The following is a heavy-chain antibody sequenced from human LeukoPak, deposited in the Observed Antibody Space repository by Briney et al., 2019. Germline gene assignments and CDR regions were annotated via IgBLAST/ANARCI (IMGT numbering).Heavy chain of an antibody. CDR1: GFTFSDYY. D-gene: IGHD2-15*01. V-gene: IGHV3-11*04. Sequence: GGSLRLSCAASGFTFSDYYMSWIRQAPGQGLDWVSYISTSGSNIYYADSVRGRFTISRDDAKNSLYLQMNSLRTEDTAVYYCAGSGGSSCFLGCGFDYWGQGTLVTVSS. J-gene: IGHJ4*02. CDR3: AGSGGSSCFLGCGFDY. CDR2: ISTSGSNI.